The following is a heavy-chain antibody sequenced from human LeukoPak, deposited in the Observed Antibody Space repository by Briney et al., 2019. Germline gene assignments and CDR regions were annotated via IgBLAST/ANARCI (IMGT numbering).Heavy chain of an antibody. CDR2: INHSGST. J-gene: IGHJ4*02. CDR1: GGSFSGYY. D-gene: IGHD2-15*01. V-gene: IGHV4-34*01. Sequence: PSETLSLTCAVYGGSFSGYYWSWIRQPPGKGLEWIGEINHSGSTNYNPSPKSRVTISVDTSKNQFSLKLSSVTAADTAVYYCAGKGSYCSGGSCYLGAQYYFDYWGQGTLVTVSS. CDR3: AGKGSYCSGGSCYLGAQYYFDY.